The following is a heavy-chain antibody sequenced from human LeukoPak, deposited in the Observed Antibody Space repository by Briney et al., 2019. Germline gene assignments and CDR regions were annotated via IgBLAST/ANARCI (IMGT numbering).Heavy chain of an antibody. V-gene: IGHV3-30-3*01. CDR3: ARVKGAIAAAGNYFDY. J-gene: IGHJ4*02. D-gene: IGHD6-13*01. Sequence: GGSLRLSCAASGFASSSYAMHWVRQGPGKGLEWVALVSYDGGSKYYADSVKGRITISRDNSKNTLHLQMNSLRTEDTAAYYCARVKGAIAAAGNYFDYWGQGTLVTVSS. CDR1: GFASSSYA. CDR2: VSYDGGSK.